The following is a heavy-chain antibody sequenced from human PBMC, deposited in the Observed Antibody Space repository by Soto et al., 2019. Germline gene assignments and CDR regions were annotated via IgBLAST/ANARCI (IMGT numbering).Heavy chain of an antibody. Sequence: QLQLQESGPGLVKPWETLSLTCTVSGGSISSGSYYGVWIRQPPGQGLEWIGSIYYSGSTYYNPSLKSRVSISVDTSKNHFALELSSVTAADTAGYYGASHGGSYYIDVRGRGTTVTVSS. CDR3: ASHGGSYYIDV. J-gene: IGHJ6*03. CDR1: GGSISSGSYY. CDR2: IYYSGST. D-gene: IGHD3-16*01. V-gene: IGHV4-39*02.